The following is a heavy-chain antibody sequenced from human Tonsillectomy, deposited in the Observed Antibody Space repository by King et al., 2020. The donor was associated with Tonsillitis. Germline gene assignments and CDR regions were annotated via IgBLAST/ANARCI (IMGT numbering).Heavy chain of an antibody. V-gene: IGHV3-21*01. CDR1: GFTFSSYS. D-gene: IGHD3-10*01. J-gene: IGHJ1*01. CDR2: ISSNSSYI. Sequence: DVQLVESGGGLVKPGGSLRLSCAASGFTFSSYSMHWVRQAPGKGLEWVSAISSNSSYIYYADSVKGRFTISRDNAKNSLYLQMNSLRAEDTAVYYCARVGGSMVRGVRLSYNCGQGTLGSVSS. CDR3: ARVGGSMVRGVRLSYN.